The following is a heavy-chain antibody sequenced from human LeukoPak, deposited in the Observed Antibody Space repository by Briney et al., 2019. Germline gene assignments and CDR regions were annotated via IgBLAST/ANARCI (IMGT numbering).Heavy chain of an antibody. J-gene: IGHJ4*02. V-gene: IGHV3-48*03. CDR1: GFTFSSYE. D-gene: IGHD3-22*01. Sequence: PGGSLRLSCAASGFTFSSYEMNWVRQAPGKGLEWVSYISSIGSNIYYADSVKVRFTISRDNAKNSLYLQMNSLRAEDTAVYYCARDQVYYDSSGYPDYWGQGTLVTVSS. CDR2: ISSIGSNI. CDR3: ARDQVYYDSSGYPDY.